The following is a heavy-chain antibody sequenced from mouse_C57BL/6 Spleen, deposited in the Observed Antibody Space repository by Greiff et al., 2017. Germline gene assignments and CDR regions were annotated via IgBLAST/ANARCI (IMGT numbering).Heavy chain of an antibody. V-gene: IGHV1-74*01. D-gene: IGHD2-1*01. CDR1: GYTFTSYW. J-gene: IGHJ4*01. CDR3: AIEVNYVYYYAMDD. CDR2: IHPSDSAT. Sequence: VQLQQPGAELVKPGASVKVSCKASGYTFTSYWMHWVKQRPGQGLEWIGRIHPSDSATNYNQKFKGKATMTVDKSTSTAYMQLSSLTSEDSAVYYCAIEVNYVYYYAMDDWGQGTSVTVSS.